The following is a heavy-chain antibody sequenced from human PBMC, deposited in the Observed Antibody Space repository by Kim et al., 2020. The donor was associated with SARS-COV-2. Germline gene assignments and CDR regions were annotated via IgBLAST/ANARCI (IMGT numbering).Heavy chain of an antibody. CDR2: INHSGST. CDR3: AAADQRGYCSSTSCYRARPRGYYFDY. Sequence: SETLSLTCAVYGGSFSGYYWSWIRQPPGKGLEWIGEINHSGSTNYNPSLKSRVTISVDTSKNQFSLKLSSVTAADTAVYYCAAADQRGYCSSTSCYRARPRGYYFDYWGQGTLVTVSS. CDR1: GGSFSGYY. V-gene: IGHV4-34*01. D-gene: IGHD2-2*02. J-gene: IGHJ4*02.